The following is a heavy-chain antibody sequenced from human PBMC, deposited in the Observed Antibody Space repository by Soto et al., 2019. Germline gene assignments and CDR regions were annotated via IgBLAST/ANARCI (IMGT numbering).Heavy chain of an antibody. V-gene: IGHV3-15*01. J-gene: IGHJ4*02. Sequence: PGGSLRLSCAASGFTFNNAWMSWVRQAPGKGLEWVGRIKSKTDGGTTDYAAPVKGRFTISRDDSKNRLYLQMNSLKTEDTAVYYCISHSPEDMIRTWGQGTLVTVSS. CDR3: ISHSPEDMIRT. CDR2: IKSKTDGGTT. D-gene: IGHD2-15*01. CDR1: GFTFNNAW.